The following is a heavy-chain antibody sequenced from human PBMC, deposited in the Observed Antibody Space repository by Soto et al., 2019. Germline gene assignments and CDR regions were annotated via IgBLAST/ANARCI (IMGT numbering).Heavy chain of an antibody. J-gene: IGHJ3*02. V-gene: IGHV4-59*01. CDR1: GGSISSYY. Sequence: TLSVTCTVSGGSISSYYWIWIRQPPGKGLEWIGYIYYSGSTNYNPSLKSRVTISVDTSKNQFSLKLSSVTAADTAVYYCARVWGGAFDIWGQGTMVTVSS. CDR3: ARVWGGAFDI. D-gene: IGHD3-10*01. CDR2: IYYSGST.